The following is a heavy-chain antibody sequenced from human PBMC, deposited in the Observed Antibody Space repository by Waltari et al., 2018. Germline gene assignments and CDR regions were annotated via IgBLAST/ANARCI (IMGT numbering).Heavy chain of an antibody. D-gene: IGHD2-2*01. CDR2: IYHSGST. J-gene: IGHJ4*02. CDR1: GYSISSVYY. CDR3: ARLGVVPAARLFDY. V-gene: IGHV4-38-2*01. Sequence: QVQLQESGPGLVKPSETLSLTCAVSGYSISSVYYWGWIRQPPGKGLEWIGSIYHSGSTYYNPSLKSRVTISVDTSKNQFSLKLSSVTAADTAVYYCARLGVVPAARLFDYWGQGTLVTVSS.